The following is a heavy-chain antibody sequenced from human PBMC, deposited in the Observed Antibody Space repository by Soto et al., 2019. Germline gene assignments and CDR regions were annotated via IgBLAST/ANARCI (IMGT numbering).Heavy chain of an antibody. V-gene: IGHV4-59*01. CDR2: IYYSGST. CDR3: ASSYYYDSSGYLPPGAMDV. D-gene: IGHD3-22*01. Sequence: SETLSLTCTVSGGSISSYYWSWIRQPPGKGLEWIGYIYYSGSTNYNPSLKSRVTISVDTSKNQFSLKLSSVTAADTAAYYCASSYYYDSSGYLPPGAMDVWGQGTTVTVSS. J-gene: IGHJ6*02. CDR1: GGSISSYY.